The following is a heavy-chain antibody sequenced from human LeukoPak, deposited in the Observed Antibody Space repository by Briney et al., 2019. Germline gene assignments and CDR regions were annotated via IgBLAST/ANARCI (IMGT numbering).Heavy chain of an antibody. V-gene: IGHV1-69*06. CDR3: ARDPQGGTMVRGVIKYYYYGMDV. CDR1: GGTFSSYA. D-gene: IGHD3-10*01. Sequence: SVKVSCKASGGTFSSYAISWVRQAPGQGLEWMGGIIPIFGTANYAQKFQGRVTITADKSTSTAYMELSSLRSEDTAVCYCARDPQGGTMVRGVIKYYYYGMDVWGKGTTVTVSS. J-gene: IGHJ6*04. CDR2: IIPIFGTA.